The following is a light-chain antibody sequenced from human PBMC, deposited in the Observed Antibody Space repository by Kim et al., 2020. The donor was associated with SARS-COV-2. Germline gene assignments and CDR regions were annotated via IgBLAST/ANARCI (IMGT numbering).Light chain of an antibody. V-gene: IGKV1D-16*01. CDR2: DVS. CDR3: QQYASYPYT. CDR1: RNIIGV. J-gene: IGKJ2*01. Sequence: ASIGDRVTFTCRASRNIIGVLAGFQQKSENAPKSLIYDVSPLQSVVPSRFSGSGSVTEFTLTISSLQPEDFATYHCQQYASYPYTFGPGTKLEI.